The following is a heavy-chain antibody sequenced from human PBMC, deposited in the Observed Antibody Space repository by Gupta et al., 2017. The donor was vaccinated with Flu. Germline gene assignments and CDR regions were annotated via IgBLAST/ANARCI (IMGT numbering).Heavy chain of an antibody. J-gene: IGHJ5*02. CDR1: GGTFSSYA. CDR3: ARAMRDYDFWSGYSKGKIQFFWFDP. V-gene: IGHV1-69*06. CDR2: IIPIFGTA. Sequence: QVQLVQSGAEVKKPGSSVKVSCKASGGTFSSYAISWVRQAPGQGLEWMGGIIPIFGTANYAQKFQGRVTITADKSTSTAYMELSSLRSEDTAVYYCARAMRDYDFWSGYSKGKIQFFWFDPWGQGTLVTVSS. D-gene: IGHD3-3*01.